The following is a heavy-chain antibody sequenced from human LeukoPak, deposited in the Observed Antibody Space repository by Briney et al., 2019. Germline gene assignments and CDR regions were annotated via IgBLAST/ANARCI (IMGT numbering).Heavy chain of an antibody. CDR3: ARRSSSTWFWDY. Sequence: SSETLSLTCTVSGVSISGYYWSWIRQPPEKGLEWIAYIYDSGNTNYNPSLKSRVTISLDTSKNQLSLKLSSVTAADTAVYYCARRSSSTWFWDYWGQGTLVTVSS. CDR2: IYDSGNT. V-gene: IGHV4-59*01. D-gene: IGHD6-13*01. CDR1: GVSISGYY. J-gene: IGHJ4*02.